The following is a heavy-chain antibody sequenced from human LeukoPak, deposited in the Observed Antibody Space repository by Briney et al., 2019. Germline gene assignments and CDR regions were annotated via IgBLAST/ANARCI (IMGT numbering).Heavy chain of an antibody. CDR2: IYYSGST. J-gene: IGHJ6*02. V-gene: IGHV4-59*02. CDR1: GGFVSSYY. CDR3: ARGGYDILTGYDSYYYYGMAV. D-gene: IGHD3-9*01. Sequence: PSDPVSLPCTVPGGFVSSYYWSWIRQPPGEGLEWLGYIYYSGSTNYNPSRKSRVPISVDTSKNHFLWKLSALSATSTAVHDCARGGYDILTGYDSYYYYGMAVCGQGPTATVTS.